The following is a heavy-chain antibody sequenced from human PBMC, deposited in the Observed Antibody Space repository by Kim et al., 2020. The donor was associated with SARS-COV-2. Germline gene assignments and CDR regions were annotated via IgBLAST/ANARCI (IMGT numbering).Heavy chain of an antibody. CDR2: IYYSGST. CDR1: GGSISSYY. J-gene: IGHJ4*02. Sequence: SETLSLTCTVSGGSISSYYWSWIRQPPGKGLEWIGYIYYSGSTNYNPSLKSRVTISVDTSKNQFSLKLSSVTAADTAVYYRARSSSGYYLDYWGQGTLVTVSS. CDR3: ARSSSGYYLDY. V-gene: IGHV4-59*01. D-gene: IGHD3-22*01.